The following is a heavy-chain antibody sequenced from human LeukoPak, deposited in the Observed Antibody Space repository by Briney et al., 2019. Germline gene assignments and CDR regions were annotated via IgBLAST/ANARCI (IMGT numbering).Heavy chain of an antibody. CDR3: ARRENRAHCSSTTPCYYYYGMDV. V-gene: IGHV4-34*01. J-gene: IGHJ6*02. CDR1: GGSFSGYY. CDR2: INHSGST. D-gene: IGHD2-2*01. Sequence: SETLSLTCAVYGGSFSGYYWSWIRQPPGKGLEWIGEINHSGSTNYNPSLKSRVTISVDTPKNQFSLKLSSVTAADTAVYYCARRENRAHCSSTTPCYYYYGMDVWGQGTTVTVSS.